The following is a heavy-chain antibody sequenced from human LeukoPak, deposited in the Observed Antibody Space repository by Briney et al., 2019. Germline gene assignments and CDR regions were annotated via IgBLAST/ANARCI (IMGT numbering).Heavy chain of an antibody. V-gene: IGHV1-69*05. CDR3: ARDVRYSSPNWFDP. D-gene: IGHD6-13*01. Sequence: GASVRVSCKASGGTFSSYAISWVRQAPGQGLEWMGGIIPIFGTANYAQKFQGRVTITTDESTSTAYMELSSLRSEDTAVYYCARDVRYSSPNWFDPWGQGTLVTVSS. J-gene: IGHJ5*02. CDR2: IIPIFGTA. CDR1: GGTFSSYA.